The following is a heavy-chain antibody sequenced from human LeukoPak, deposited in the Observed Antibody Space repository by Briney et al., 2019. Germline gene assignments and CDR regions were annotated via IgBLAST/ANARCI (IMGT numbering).Heavy chain of an antibody. CDR1: GYTFTGYF. J-gene: IGHJ3*01. Sequence: ASVKVSFKTSGYTFTGYFLHWVRQAPGQGLEWMAWIHPNNGDTNYAQKFQGRVTVTRDTSISTAYMDLSSLRSDDTAVYYCARFGAPQWSGAPLGINAFDFWGQGTMVTVSS. CDR2: IHPNNGDT. V-gene: IGHV1-2*02. CDR3: ARFGAPQWSGAPLGINAFDF. D-gene: IGHD3-10*01.